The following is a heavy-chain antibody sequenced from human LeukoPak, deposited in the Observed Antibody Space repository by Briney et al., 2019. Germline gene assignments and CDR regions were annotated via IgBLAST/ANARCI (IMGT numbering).Heavy chain of an antibody. V-gene: IGHV1-46*01. CDR2: INPSGGST. J-gene: IGHJ4*01. CDR1: GYTFTSYY. CDR3: ARDGPDSDCGGDCYPSAFDY. Sequence: ASVKVSCKASGYTFTSYYMHWVRQAPGQGLEWMGIINPSGGSTSYAQKFQGRVTMTRDTSTSTVYMELSSLRSEDTAVYYCARDGPDSDCGGDCYPSAFDYWGQEPWSPSPQ. D-gene: IGHD2-21*02.